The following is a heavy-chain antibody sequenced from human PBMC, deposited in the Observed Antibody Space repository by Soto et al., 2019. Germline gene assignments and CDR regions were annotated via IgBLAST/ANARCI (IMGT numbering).Heavy chain of an antibody. CDR1: GFTFSDYY. Sequence: QVQLVESGGGLVRPGGSLRLSCAASGFTFSDYYMTWFRQAPGKGLEWVSYITGSSDYTNYADSLKGRFTISRDNVKTSLYLQMNSLRAEDTAVYYCAREYYYGMDVWGQGNTVTVSS. J-gene: IGHJ6*02. CDR2: ITGSSDYT. CDR3: AREYYYGMDV. V-gene: IGHV3-11*05.